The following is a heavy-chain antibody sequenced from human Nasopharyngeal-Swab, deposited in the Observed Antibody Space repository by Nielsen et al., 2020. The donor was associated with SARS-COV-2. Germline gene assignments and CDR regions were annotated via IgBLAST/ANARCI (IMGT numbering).Heavy chain of an antibody. J-gene: IGHJ6*03. V-gene: IGHV4-31*02. CDR2: IYYSGST. CDR3: AREGAFLSTGGTHMDV. Sequence: WIRQPPGKGLEWIGYIYYSGSTYYNPSLKSRVTISVDTSKNQFSLKLSSVTAADTAVYYCAREGAFLSTGGTHMDVWGKGTTVTVSS. D-gene: IGHD2-2*01.